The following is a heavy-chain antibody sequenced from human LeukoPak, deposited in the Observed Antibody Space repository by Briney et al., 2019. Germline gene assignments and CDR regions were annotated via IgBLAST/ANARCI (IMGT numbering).Heavy chain of an antibody. CDR2: INHSGST. J-gene: IGHJ4*02. CDR1: GGSFSGYY. Sequence: SETLSLTCAVYGGSFSGYYWSWIRQPPGKGLEWIGEINHSGSTNYNPSLKSRVTISVDTSKNQFSLKLSSVTAADTAVYYCARGTHSGSFSYWGQGTLVTVSS. CDR3: ARGTHSGSFSY. V-gene: IGHV4-34*01. D-gene: IGHD1-26*01.